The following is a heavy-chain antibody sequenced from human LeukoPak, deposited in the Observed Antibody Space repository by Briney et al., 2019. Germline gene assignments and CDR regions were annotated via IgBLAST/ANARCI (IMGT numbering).Heavy chain of an antibody. J-gene: IGHJ6*03. V-gene: IGHV4-39*07. D-gene: IGHD1-26*01. CDR2: IYYSGST. CDR3: ARDFSGVGATFGSERDYYYYYMDV. Sequence: SETLSLTCTVSGGSISSSSYYWGWIRQPPGKGLGWIGSIYYSGSTYYNPSLKSRVTISVDTSKNQFSLKLSSVTAADTAVYYCARDFSGVGATFGSERDYYYYYMDVWGKGTTVTVSS. CDR1: GGSISSSSYY.